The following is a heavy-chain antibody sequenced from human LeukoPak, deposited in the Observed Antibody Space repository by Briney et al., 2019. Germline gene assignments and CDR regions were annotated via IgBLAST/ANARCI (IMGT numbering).Heavy chain of an antibody. J-gene: IGHJ4*02. CDR3: ARDRVGSGWPRPYYLEF. D-gene: IGHD6-19*01. CDR2: ISPNTGAT. V-gene: IGHV1-2*02. Sequence: ASVKVSCKPSGYTFTVYYLHWVRQAPGQALEWMGWISPNTGATVYAQNFQDRVTMSRDTSIDTAYMDLSSLRSDDTAVYYCARDRVGSGWPRPYYLEFWGQGTLVTVSS. CDR1: GYTFTVYY.